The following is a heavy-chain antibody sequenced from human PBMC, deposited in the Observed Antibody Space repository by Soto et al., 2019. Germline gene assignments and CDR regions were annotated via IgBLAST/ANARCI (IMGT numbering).Heavy chain of an antibody. V-gene: IGHV3-21*01. CDR2: ISSSSSYI. J-gene: IGHJ6*02. D-gene: IGHD2-2*01. Sequence: GGSLRLSCAASGFTFSSYSMNWVRQAPGKGLEWVSSISSSSSYIYYADSVKGRFTISRDNAKNSLYLQMNSLRAEDTAVYYCASDCSSTSCPTIYYGMDVWGQGTTVTVSS. CDR3: ASDCSSTSCPTIYYGMDV. CDR1: GFTFSSYS.